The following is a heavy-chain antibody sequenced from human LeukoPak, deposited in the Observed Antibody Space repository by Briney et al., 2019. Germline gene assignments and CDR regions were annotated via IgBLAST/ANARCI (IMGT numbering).Heavy chain of an antibody. J-gene: IGHJ4*02. CDR3: ARDRGYYDSSGYCYVFDY. D-gene: IGHD3-22*01. V-gene: IGHV4-31*03. CDR1: GDSISSGGYY. CDR2: IYYSGST. Sequence: SQTLSLTCTVSGDSISSGGYYWSWIRQHPGKGLEWIGYIYYSGSTYYNPSLKSRVTISVDTSKNQFSLKLNSVTAADTAVYYCARDRGYYDSSGYCYVFDYWGQGTLVTVSS.